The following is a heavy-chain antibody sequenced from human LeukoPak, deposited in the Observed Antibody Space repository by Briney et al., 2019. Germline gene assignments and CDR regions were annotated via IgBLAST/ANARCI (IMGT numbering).Heavy chain of an antibody. D-gene: IGHD5-18*01. CDR2: IYHSGST. Sequence: SETLSLTCTVSGYSISSGYYWGWIRQPPGKGLEWIGSIYHSGSTYYNPSLKSRVTISVDTSKNQFSPKLSSVTAADTAVYYCARDLTAMVRSHSWFDPWGQGTLVTVSS. CDR3: ARDLTAMVRSHSWFDP. J-gene: IGHJ5*02. CDR1: GYSISSGYY. V-gene: IGHV4-38-2*02.